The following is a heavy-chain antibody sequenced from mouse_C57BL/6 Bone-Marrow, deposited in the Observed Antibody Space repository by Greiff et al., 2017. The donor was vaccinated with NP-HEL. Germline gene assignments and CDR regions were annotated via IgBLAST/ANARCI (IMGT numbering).Heavy chain of an antibody. V-gene: IGHV1-15*01. CDR2: VDPETGGT. J-gene: IGHJ3*01. D-gene: IGHD2-1*01. CDR3: TRKWYRAWFAY. Sequence: VQLQQSGAELVRPGASVTLSCKASGYTFTDYEMHWVKQTPVHGLEWIGAVDPETGGTAYNQKFKGKAILTADKSSSTAYMELRSLTSEDSAVYYCTRKWYRAWFAYWGQGTLVTVSA. CDR1: GYTFTDYE.